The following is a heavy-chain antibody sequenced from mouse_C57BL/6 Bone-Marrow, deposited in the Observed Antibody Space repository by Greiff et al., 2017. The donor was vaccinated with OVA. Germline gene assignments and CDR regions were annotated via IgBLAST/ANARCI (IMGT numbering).Heavy chain of an antibody. CDR3: AKTGFITTVVATLDWYFDV. J-gene: IGHJ1*03. CDR2: IWRGGST. CDR1: GFSLTSYG. Sequence: VQGVESGPGLVQPSQSLSITCTVSGFSLTSYGVHWVRQPPGKGLEWLGVIWRGGSTDYNAAFISRLSISKDNSKSQVFFKMNSLQADDTAIYYCAKTGFITTVVATLDWYFDVWGTGTTVTVSS. V-gene: IGHV2-4*01. D-gene: IGHD1-1*01.